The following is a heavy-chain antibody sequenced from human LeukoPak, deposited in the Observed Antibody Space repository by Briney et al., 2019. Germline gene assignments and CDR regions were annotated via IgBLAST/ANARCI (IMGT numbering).Heavy chain of an antibody. V-gene: IGHV3-30*02. J-gene: IGHJ4*02. Sequence: GGSLRLSCAASGCTFSSYGMHWVRQAPGKGLEWVAFIRYDGSNKYYADSVKGRFTISRDNSKNTLYLQRNSLRAEDTAVYYCANRVLDGVAGWGQGTLVTVSS. D-gene: IGHD3-3*01. CDR2: IRYDGSNK. CDR1: GCTFSSYG. CDR3: ANRVLDGVAG.